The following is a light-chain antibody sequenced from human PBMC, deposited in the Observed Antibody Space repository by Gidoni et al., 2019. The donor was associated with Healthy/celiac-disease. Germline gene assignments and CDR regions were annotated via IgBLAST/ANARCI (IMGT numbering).Light chain of an antibody. Sequence: SYVLTQPPSVSVAPVQTARITCGGKNIGSKSVHWYQQKPGQAPVLGVYEDSDRPSGIPERFSGSNSGNTATLTISRVEAGDEADYYCQVWDSSSDHPVVFGGGTKLTVL. CDR2: EDS. CDR1: NIGSKS. CDR3: QVWDSSSDHPVV. V-gene: IGLV3-21*02. J-gene: IGLJ2*01.